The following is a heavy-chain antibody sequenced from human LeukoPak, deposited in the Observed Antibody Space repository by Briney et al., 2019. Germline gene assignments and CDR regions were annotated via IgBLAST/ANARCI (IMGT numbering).Heavy chain of an antibody. CDR3: ARVLVTDFWSGYLIDY. V-gene: IGHV3-23*01. CDR2: IRGSGSTT. D-gene: IGHD3-3*01. Sequence: PGGSLRLSCVGSGFTFSSYAMIWVRQAPGKGLEWVSSIRGSGSTTYHADSVKGRFTISRDNSKNTLYLQMNSLRAEDTAVYYCARVLVTDFWSGYLIDYWGQGTLVTVSS. CDR1: GFTFSSYA. J-gene: IGHJ4*02.